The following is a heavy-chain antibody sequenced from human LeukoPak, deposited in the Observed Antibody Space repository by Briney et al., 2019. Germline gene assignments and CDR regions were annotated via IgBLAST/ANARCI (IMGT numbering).Heavy chain of an antibody. CDR1: GYTFTGYY. V-gene: IGHV1-2*02. D-gene: IGHD3-22*01. J-gene: IGHJ4*02. CDR3: AREVGPWLWGKEKDY. CDR2: INPNSGGT. Sequence: GASVKVSCKASGYTFTGYYMHWVRQAPGQGLEWIGWINPNSGGTNYAQKFQGRVTMTRDTSISTAYMELSRLRSDDTAVYYCAREVGPWLWGKEKDYWGQGTLVTVPS.